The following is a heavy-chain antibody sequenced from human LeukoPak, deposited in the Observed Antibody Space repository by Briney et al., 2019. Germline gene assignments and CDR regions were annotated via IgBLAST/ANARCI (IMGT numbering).Heavy chain of an antibody. CDR1: GGSISSHY. CDR2: ISYSWST. Sequence: SETLSLTCTVSGGSISSHYWTWIRQSPGKGLEWIGYISYSWSTNYNPSLKSRVTLSVDTSKNQFSLKLSSVTAADTAVYYCARDPTTVTKGFDIWGQGTMVTVSS. CDR3: ARDPTTVTKGFDI. V-gene: IGHV4-59*11. D-gene: IGHD4-17*01. J-gene: IGHJ3*02.